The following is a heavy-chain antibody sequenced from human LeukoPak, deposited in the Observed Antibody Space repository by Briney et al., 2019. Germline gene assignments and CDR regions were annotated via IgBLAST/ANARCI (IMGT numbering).Heavy chain of an antibody. D-gene: IGHD6-13*01. CDR1: GFTFSSYG. CDR2: ISGSGGST. Sequence: GGSLRLSCAASGFTFSSYGMSWARQAPGKGLEWVSAISGSGGSTYYADSVKGRFTISRDNSKNTLYLQMNSLRAEDTAVYYCAKFLTIAAAGYFDYWGQGTLVTVSS. J-gene: IGHJ4*02. CDR3: AKFLTIAAAGYFDY. V-gene: IGHV3-23*01.